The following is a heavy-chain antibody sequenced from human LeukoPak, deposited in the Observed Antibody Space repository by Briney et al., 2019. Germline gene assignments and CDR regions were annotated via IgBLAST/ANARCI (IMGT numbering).Heavy chain of an antibody. J-gene: IGHJ4*02. V-gene: IGHV3-7*01. D-gene: IGHD3-16*01. CDR1: GFTFSSYW. Sequence: PGGSLRLSCAASGFTFSSYWMSGVRQAPGKGLEWVANINQDGSEKYYVDSVKGRFIMSRDNAKNSLYLQMNSLRVEDTAVYYCARDSVGTKYDYVWGSLQRGQGTLVTVSS. CDR3: ARDSVGTKYDYVWGSLQ. CDR2: INQDGSEK.